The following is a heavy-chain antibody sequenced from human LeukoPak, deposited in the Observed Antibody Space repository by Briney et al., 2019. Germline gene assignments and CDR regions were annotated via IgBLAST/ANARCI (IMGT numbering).Heavy chain of an antibody. CDR3: TKRVKYGGTWDHFAD. D-gene: IGHD1-26*01. Sequence: GGSLRLSCAASGFTFDNYRMSWVRQAPGKGLEWVSTVNADGGNTYYADSVKGWFTISRDNSKSTLILQMNSLRVEDTALYYCTKRVKYGGTWDHFADWGQGTLVTVSS. J-gene: IGHJ4*02. V-gene: IGHV3-23*01. CDR2: VNADGGNT. CDR1: GFTFDNYR.